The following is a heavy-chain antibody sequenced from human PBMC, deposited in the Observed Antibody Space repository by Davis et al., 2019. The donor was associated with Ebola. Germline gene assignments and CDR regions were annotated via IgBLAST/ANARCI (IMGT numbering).Heavy chain of an antibody. V-gene: IGHV1-69*04. CDR2: SITCLYMS. CDR1: EVTFSSYT. Sequence: AASVKVSCKASEVTFSSYTISWVRQAPGQGLEWMGRSITCLYMSAYAQKFQDRLRLNADKSTNTAYMELSSLRSEDTAVYYCVRDFGYEDGACFQHYFDAWGRGTLVTVPP. CDR3: VRDFGYEDGACFQHYFDA. J-gene: IGHJ4*02. D-gene: IGHD2-21*01.